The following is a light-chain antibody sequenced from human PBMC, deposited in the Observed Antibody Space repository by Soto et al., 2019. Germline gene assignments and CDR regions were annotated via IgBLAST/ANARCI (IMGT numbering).Light chain of an antibody. CDR1: QDIRGA. J-gene: IGKJ5*01. CDR2: DVS. V-gene: IGKV1-13*02. CDR3: QQFNVYPIT. Sequence: AIQLTQSPSSLSASVGDRVTITCRASQDIRGALAWYQQKPGKATKLLIYDVSSLESGVPSRFSGSGSGTDFTFTISCLQPEDFSTYYCQQFNVYPITFGQGTRLEIK.